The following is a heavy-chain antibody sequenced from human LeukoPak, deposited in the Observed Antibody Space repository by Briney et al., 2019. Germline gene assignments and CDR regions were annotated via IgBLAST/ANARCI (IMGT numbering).Heavy chain of an antibody. CDR2: ISSSSGTI. Sequence: GGSLRLSCAASGFTLSSYSMNWVRQAPGKGLEWVSFISSSSGTIYYADSVKGRFTISRDNAKNSLYLQMNSLRAEDTAVYYCARDPYGSGSYYYDYWGQGTLVTVPS. CDR1: GFTLSSYS. J-gene: IGHJ4*02. D-gene: IGHD3-10*01. V-gene: IGHV3-48*01. CDR3: ARDPYGSGSYYYDY.